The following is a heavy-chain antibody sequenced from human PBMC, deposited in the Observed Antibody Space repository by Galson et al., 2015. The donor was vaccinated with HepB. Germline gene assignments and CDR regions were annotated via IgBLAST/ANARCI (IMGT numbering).Heavy chain of an antibody. V-gene: IGHV3-30*18. D-gene: IGHD1-1*01. Sequence: SLRLSCAASGFTFSSYGMHWVRQAPGKGLEWVAVISYDGSNKYYADSVKGRFTISRDNSKNTLYLQMNSLRAEDTAVYYCAKDLKGTMESDVRYFQHWGQGTLVTVSS. J-gene: IGHJ1*01. CDR2: ISYDGSNK. CDR3: AKDLKGTMESDVRYFQH. CDR1: GFTFSSYG.